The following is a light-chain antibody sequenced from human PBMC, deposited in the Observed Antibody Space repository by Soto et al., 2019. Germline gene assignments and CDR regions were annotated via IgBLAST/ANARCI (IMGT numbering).Light chain of an antibody. CDR1: SSDVGGYNF. V-gene: IGLV2-14*03. Sequence: QSALTQPASVSGSPGQSITISCTGTSSDVGGYNFVSWYQHHPGKAPKLMIYDVNHRPSGISNRFSGSKSGNTASLTISGLQAEDEADYYCASFTTSSTPYVFRTGTKVTVL. CDR3: ASFTTSSTPYV. CDR2: DVN. J-gene: IGLJ1*01.